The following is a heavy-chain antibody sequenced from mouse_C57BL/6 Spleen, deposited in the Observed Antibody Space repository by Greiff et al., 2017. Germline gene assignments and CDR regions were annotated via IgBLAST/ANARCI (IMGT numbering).Heavy chain of an antibody. D-gene: IGHD1-1*01. CDR1: GFTFSDYY. J-gene: IGHJ1*03. CDR3: ARQGYYGSGYFDV. V-gene: IGHV5-12*01. CDR2: ISNGGGST. Sequence: DVMLVESGGGLVQPGGSLKLSCAASGFTFSDYYMYWVRQTPEKRLEWVAYISNGGGSTYYPDTVKGRFTISRDNAKNTLYLQMSRLKSEDTAMYYCARQGYYGSGYFDVWGTGTTVTVSS.